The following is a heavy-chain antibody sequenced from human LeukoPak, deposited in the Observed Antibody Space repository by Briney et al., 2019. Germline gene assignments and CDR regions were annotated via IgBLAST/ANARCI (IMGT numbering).Heavy chain of an antibody. CDR1: GFTFSSYA. V-gene: IGHV3-23*01. J-gene: IGHJ4*02. Sequence: GGSLRLSCAASGFTFSSYAMRWVRQAPGKGLEWVSAISGSGGSTYYADSVKGRFTISRDNSKNTLYLQMNSLRAEDTAVYYCAKDDEDSSSSDYWGQGTLVTVSS. CDR2: ISGSGGST. D-gene: IGHD2-2*01. CDR3: AKDDEDSSSSDY.